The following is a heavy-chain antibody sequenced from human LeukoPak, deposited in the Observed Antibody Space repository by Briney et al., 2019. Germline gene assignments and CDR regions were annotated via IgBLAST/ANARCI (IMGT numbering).Heavy chain of an antibody. CDR1: GFTFSSYG. D-gene: IGHD6-19*01. V-gene: IGHV3-30*18. Sequence: PGRSLRLSCAASGFTFSSYGMHWVRQAPGKGLEWVAVISYDGSNKYYADSVKGRFTISRDNSKNTLYLQMNSLRAEDTAVYYCAKDLRGQWGYFQHWGQGTLVTVSS. CDR3: AKDLRGQWGYFQH. CDR2: ISYDGSNK. J-gene: IGHJ1*01.